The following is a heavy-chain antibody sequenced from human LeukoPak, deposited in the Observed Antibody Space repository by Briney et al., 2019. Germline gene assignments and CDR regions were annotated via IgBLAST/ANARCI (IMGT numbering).Heavy chain of an antibody. CDR2: IYYSGNT. J-gene: IGHJ3*02. V-gene: IGHV4-39*07. D-gene: IGHD6-13*01. CDR3: ARGEIAAAVSAFDI. CDR1: GGSISSSTYY. Sequence: SETLSLTCTVSGGSISSSTYYWCLIHQPPGKRLEWIGSIYYSGNTYYNPSLKSRVTISVDTSKNQFSLKLTSVTAADTAVYYCARGEIAAAVSAFDIWGQGTMVTVSS.